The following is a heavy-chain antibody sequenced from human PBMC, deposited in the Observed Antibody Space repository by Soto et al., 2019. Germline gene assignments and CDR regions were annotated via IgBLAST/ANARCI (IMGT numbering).Heavy chain of an antibody. CDR2: IYYSGNT. CDR3: ARLGKLRVGYNPFDY. D-gene: IGHD5-12*01. J-gene: IGHJ4*02. V-gene: IGHV4-59*01. Sequence: QVQLQESGPGLVKPSETLSLTCTVSGGSISNYYWSWIRQPPGRELAWIGYIYYSGNTNYNPSLNSRVTISVDPSKDQFSLKLSSVTAADTAVYYCARLGKLRVGYNPFDYWGQGILVTVSS. CDR1: GGSISNYY.